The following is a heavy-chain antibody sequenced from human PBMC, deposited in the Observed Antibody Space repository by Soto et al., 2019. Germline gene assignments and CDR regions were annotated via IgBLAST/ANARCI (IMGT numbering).Heavy chain of an antibody. CDR2: IIPIFGTA. D-gene: IGHD1-7*01. CDR1: GGTFSSYP. Sequence: SVKVSCKASGGTFSSYPISWVRQAPGQGLEWMGGIIPIFGTANYAQKFQGRVTITADKSTSTAYMELSSLRSEDTAVYYCARDQSACGYNWNYGLCGMDVWGQGTTVTVSS. J-gene: IGHJ6*02. V-gene: IGHV1-69*06. CDR3: ARDQSACGYNWNYGLCGMDV.